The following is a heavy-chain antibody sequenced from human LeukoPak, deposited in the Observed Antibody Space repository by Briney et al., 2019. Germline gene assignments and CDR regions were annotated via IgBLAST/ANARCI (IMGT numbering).Heavy chain of an antibody. V-gene: IGHV3-48*03. CDR1: GFTFSSYE. CDR2: ISSGGSTV. CDR3: ARVIIVGATGI. Sequence: QPGGSLRLSCAASGFTFSSYEMNWVRQAPGKGLEWVSYISSGGSTVHYADSVKGRFTISRDNAKNSLYLQMNSLRAEDTAVYYCARVIIVGATGIWGQGTVVTVSS. J-gene: IGHJ3*02. D-gene: IGHD1-26*01.